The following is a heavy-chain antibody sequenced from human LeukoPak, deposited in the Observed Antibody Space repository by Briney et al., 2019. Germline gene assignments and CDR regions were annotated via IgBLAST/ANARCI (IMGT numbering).Heavy chain of an antibody. D-gene: IGHD1-26*01. V-gene: IGHV4-30-4*08. J-gene: IGHJ4*02. CDR3: ARGKGGSYPYYFDY. CDR1: GDSISSGDYY. CDR2: IYYSGST. Sequence: SETLSLTCTVSGDSISSGDYYWSWIRQPPGKGLEWIGYIYYSGSTYYNPSLKSRVTISVDTSKNQFSLKLSSVTAADTAVYYCARGKGGSYPYYFDYWGQGTLVTVSS.